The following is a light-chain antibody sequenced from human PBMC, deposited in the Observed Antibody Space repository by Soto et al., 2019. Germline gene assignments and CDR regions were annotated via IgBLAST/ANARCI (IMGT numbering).Light chain of an antibody. CDR1: QSITSW. V-gene: IGKV1-5*01. J-gene: IGKJ2*01. Sequence: DIQMTQSPSTXXAXXGDRVTXTXXASQSITSWLAWXQQKPGKAPNLLIYDVSTLESGVPSRFXGXXXGTEFTLTISSLXPDDSAXYYCQQYNSYPYTFGQGTKLEIK. CDR2: DVS. CDR3: QQYNSYPYT.